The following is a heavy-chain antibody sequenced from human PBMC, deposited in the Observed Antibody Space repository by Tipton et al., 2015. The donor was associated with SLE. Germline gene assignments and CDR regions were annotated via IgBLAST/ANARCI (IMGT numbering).Heavy chain of an antibody. V-gene: IGHV4-4*07. J-gene: IGHJ4*02. Sequence: LRLSCTVSGGSISSYYWSWIRQPAGGGLEWIGRIYTNENTNYNPSLKSRVTMSVDTSKNHFSLKLISVTAADTAVYYCATSPLTVWGQGTLVTVSS. CDR2: IYTNENT. CDR3: ATSPLTV. CDR1: GGSISSYY.